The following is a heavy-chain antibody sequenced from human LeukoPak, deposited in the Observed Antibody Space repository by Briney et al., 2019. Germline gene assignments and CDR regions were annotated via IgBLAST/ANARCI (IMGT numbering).Heavy chain of an antibody. CDR3: ARNNYVTHFYGLDV. CDR2: IYYTGST. V-gene: IGHV4-39*07. J-gene: IGHJ6*02. D-gene: IGHD4-11*01. Sequence: PSETLSLTCTVSGGSISSSRYYWGWIRQPPGKGLEWIGSIYYTGSTYYNPSLRSRVSISVDTSKNQFSLKLSSVTAADTAVYFCARNNYVTHFYGLDVWGQGTTVTVSS. CDR1: GGSISSSRYY.